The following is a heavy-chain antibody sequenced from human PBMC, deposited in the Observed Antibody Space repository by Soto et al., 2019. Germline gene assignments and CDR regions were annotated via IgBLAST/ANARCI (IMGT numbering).Heavy chain of an antibody. CDR2: IYWDDEK. D-gene: IGHD6-13*01. J-gene: IGHJ6*03. CDR1: GFSLSTTGVA. Sequence: QITLKESGPTLVKPTQTLTLTCTFSGFSLSTTGVAVGWIRQPPGKALEWLGFIYWDDEKRYSPSLKSSITITKDTSKNQVVLTMTNMDPVDTATYYCAHVGYTNDYYNPLDVWGQGTTVTVSS. V-gene: IGHV2-5*02. CDR3: AHVGYTNDYYNPLDV.